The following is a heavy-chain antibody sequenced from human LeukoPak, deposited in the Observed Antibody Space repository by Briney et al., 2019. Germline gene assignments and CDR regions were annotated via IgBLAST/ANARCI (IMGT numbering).Heavy chain of an antibody. D-gene: IGHD7-27*01. Sequence: ASVKVSCKASGYTFTSYGVSWGRQAPGERLEWMRWISAYNGNTNYAQTLQSRVTMPTDTSTSTAYMERRSLRSDDTAVYYCARALGYFDYWGQGTLVTVSS. J-gene: IGHJ4*02. CDR1: GYTFTSYG. V-gene: IGHV1-18*01. CDR2: ISAYNGNT. CDR3: ARALGYFDY.